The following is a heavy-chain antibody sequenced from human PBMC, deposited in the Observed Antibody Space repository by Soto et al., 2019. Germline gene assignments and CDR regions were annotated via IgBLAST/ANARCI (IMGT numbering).Heavy chain of an antibody. CDR2: IYYSGST. CDR1: GGSISSSSYY. D-gene: IGHD5-18*01. CDR3: ATLHLGYSYGRPWDY. V-gene: IGHV4-39*01. Sequence: SETLSLTCTVSGGSISSSSYYWGWIRQPPGKGLEWIGSIYYSGSTYYNPSLKSRVTISVDTSKNQFSLKLSSVTAADTAVYYCATLHLGYSYGRPWDYWGQGPLVTVSS. J-gene: IGHJ4*02.